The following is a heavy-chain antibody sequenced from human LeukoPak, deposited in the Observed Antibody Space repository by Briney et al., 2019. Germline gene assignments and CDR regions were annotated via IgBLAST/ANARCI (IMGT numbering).Heavy chain of an antibody. CDR1: GGSISSGSYY. D-gene: IGHD3-16*01. V-gene: IGHV4-61*01. CDR3: ARGSSWGEHS. CDR2: IYYTGTT. Sequence: SQTLSLTCTVSGGSISSGSYYWSWIRQSPGKGLEWIGYIYYTGTTNYNPSLKSRVTMSVDRSMNQFSMKLTSVTAADTAVYYCARGSSWGEHSWGQGTLVIVSS. J-gene: IGHJ4*02.